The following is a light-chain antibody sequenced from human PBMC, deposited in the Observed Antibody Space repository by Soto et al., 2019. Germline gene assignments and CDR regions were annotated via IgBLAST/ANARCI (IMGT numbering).Light chain of an antibody. J-gene: IGKJ1*01. CDR3: QHYGDSLTWT. CDR2: STS. Sequence: EAVLTQSPGTLSLSPGDRATLSCRASQTVGSTFVAWYQQRPGQAPRLLIYSTSSRATGIPDRFTGAGSGTGFTLTISSLEPEDFALYYCQHYGDSLTWTFGQGTRVEI. V-gene: IGKV3-20*01. CDR1: QTVGSTF.